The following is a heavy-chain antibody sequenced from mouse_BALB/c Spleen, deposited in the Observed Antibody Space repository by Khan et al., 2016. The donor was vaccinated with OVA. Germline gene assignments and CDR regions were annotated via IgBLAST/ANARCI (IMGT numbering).Heavy chain of an antibody. J-gene: IGHJ2*01. D-gene: IGHD2-14*01. CDR2: IYPGDGDT. V-gene: IGHV1-87*01. Sequence: QVQLQQSGAELARPGASVKLSCKASGYTFTTYWMQWVKQRPGQGLEWIGTIYPGDGDTRYTQNFKDKATLTADKSSSTAYMQISSLASEDSAVYYCASYRYDYFDYWGQGTTLTVSS. CDR1: GYTFTTYW. CDR3: ASYRYDYFDY.